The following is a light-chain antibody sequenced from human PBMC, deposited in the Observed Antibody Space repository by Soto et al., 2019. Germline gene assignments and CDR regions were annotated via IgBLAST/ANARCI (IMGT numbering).Light chain of an antibody. J-gene: IGKJ1*01. CDR3: QQYNNWPPWT. CDR2: GAS. V-gene: IGKV3-15*01. Sequence: ILMKQSPSTLSVSPASIATISFTASESVSSNLAWYQQKLGQAPRLLIYGASTRATGIPARFSGSGSGTEFTLTISSLQSEDFAVYYRQQYNNWPPWTFGQGTKVDIK. CDR1: ESVSSN.